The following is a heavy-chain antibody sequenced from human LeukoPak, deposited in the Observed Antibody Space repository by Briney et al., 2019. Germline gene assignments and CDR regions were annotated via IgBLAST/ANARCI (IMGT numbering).Heavy chain of an antibody. D-gene: IGHD1-7*01. J-gene: IGHJ4*02. Sequence: PGGSLRLSCAASGFTFSNYKMNWVRQAPGKGLEWVSYISDSGITIYYPDSVRGRFTISRDNAKNSLYLQMNSLKAEDTAVYYCAREPPFRDITGTFDYWGQGTLVTVSS. V-gene: IGHV3-48*03. CDR2: ISDSGITI. CDR1: GFTFSNYK. CDR3: AREPPFRDITGTFDY.